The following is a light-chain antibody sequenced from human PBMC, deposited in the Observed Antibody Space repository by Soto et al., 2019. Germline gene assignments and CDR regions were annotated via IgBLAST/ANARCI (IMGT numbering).Light chain of an antibody. V-gene: IGKV1-6*01. CDR2: AAS. Sequence: IQMTQSPSSLSASVGDRVTITCRASQSISSYLNWYQQKPGKAPKLLIYAASSLQSGVPSRFSGSGSGTDFTLTISSLQPEDFATYYCLQDYNYPLTVGGGTKVDIK. J-gene: IGKJ4*01. CDR3: LQDYNYPLT. CDR1: QSISSY.